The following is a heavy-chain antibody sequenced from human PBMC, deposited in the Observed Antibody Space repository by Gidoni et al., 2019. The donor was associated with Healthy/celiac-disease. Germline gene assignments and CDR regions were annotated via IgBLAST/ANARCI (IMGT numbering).Heavy chain of an antibody. D-gene: IGHD3-22*01. V-gene: IGHV4-39*01. CDR2: IYYSGST. CDR3: ARHVPPPFRITMIVDPPLLDAFDI. CDR1: GGSISSSSYY. J-gene: IGHJ3*02. Sequence: QLQLQESGPGLVKPSETLSLTCTVSGGSISSSSYYWGWIRQPPGKGLEWIGSIYYSGSTYYNPSLKSRVTISVDTSKNQFSLKLSSVTAADTAVYYCARHVPPPFRITMIVDPPLLDAFDIWGQGTMVTVSS.